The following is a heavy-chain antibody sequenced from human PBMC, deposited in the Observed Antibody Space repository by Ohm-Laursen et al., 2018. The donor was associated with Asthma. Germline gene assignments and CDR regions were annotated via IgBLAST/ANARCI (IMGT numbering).Heavy chain of an antibody. CDR1: GFTFSNHW. CDR2: INQDGSIW. V-gene: IGHV3-7*05. Sequence: SLRLSCAATGFTFSNHWMTWVRQAPGRGLEGVANINQDGSIWGYVDSVKGRFAISRDNAHNSLYLQMNSLRAEDTAFYYCAVSIYAYGEGAYWGQGTLVTVSS. J-gene: IGHJ4*02. CDR3: AVSIYAYGEGAY. D-gene: IGHD3-10*01.